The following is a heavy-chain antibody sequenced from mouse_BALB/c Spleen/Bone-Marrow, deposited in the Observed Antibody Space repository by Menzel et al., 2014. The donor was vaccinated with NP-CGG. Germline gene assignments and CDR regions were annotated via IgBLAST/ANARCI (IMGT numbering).Heavy chain of an antibody. CDR3: ARDGDYTYAWFAY. J-gene: IGHJ3*01. CDR1: GFTFGDYY. Sequence: EVKLVESGGGLVKPGGSLKLSCAASGFTFGDYYMYWVRQTPEKRLEWVATISDGGSYTFYPDSVKGRFTIPRDNAKNNLYLQMSSLKSEDTAMYYCARDGDYTYAWFAYWGQGTLVTVSA. V-gene: IGHV5-4*02. CDR2: ISDGGSYT. D-gene: IGHD2-14*01.